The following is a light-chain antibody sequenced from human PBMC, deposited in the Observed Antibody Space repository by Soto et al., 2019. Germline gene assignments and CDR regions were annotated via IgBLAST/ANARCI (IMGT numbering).Light chain of an antibody. Sequence: EIVLTQSPATLSLSPGERATLSCRASQSVSSYLAWYQQKPGQAPGLLIYDVSNRATGIPARFSGSGSGTDFTLTISSLEPEDFAVYYCQQRRNWPPLYTFGQGTKLEIK. J-gene: IGKJ2*01. V-gene: IGKV3-11*01. CDR1: QSVSSY. CDR2: DVS. CDR3: QQRRNWPPLYT.